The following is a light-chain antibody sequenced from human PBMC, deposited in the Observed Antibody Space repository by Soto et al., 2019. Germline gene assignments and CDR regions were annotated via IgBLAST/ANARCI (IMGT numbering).Light chain of an antibody. CDR3: QQASSYPLT. Sequence: DIQMTQSPSSVSASVGDRVTITCRASENINNWLDWYQQTQGKAPKLLIYETSTLQSGVPPRFSGSRSGADFTLTISSLQPEDFATYYCQQASSYPLTCGGGTRVE. J-gene: IGKJ4*01. V-gene: IGKV1-12*01. CDR2: ETS. CDR1: ENINNW.